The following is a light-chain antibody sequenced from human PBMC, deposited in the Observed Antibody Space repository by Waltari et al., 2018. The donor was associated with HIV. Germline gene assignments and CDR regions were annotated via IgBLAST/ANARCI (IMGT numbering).Light chain of an antibody. CDR2: DAA. J-gene: IGKJ3*01. CDR3: QQRSDWPTVT. V-gene: IGKV3-11*01. Sequence: EIVLPQSPGPLSLSPGERATLSCRASQSVIRSLHWSHQKPGQAPRLLLFDAANRATGIPARFSGSGSGTDFTLTISSLEPEDFAVYYCQQRSDWPTVTFGPGTKVDLK. CDR1: QSVIRS.